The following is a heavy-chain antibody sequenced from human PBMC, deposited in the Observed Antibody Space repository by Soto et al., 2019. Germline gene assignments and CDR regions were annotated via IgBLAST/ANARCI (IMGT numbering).Heavy chain of an antibody. J-gene: IGHJ6*02. CDR3: ARVGHITNYGMAV. D-gene: IGHD1-26*01. Sequence: QVQLVQSGAEVKKPGSSVKVSCGASGGTFSSYPINWVRQAPGQGLEWMGGIIPFFGTSNYAQKFQVRVTITADESTSTAYMELRSLRSEDTAVYYCARVGHITNYGMAVWGQGTTVTVSS. V-gene: IGHV1-69*01. CDR2: IIPFFGTS. CDR1: GGTFSSYP.